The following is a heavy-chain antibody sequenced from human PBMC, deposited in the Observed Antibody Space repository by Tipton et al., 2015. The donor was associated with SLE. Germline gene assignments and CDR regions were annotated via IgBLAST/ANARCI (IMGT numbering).Heavy chain of an antibody. D-gene: IGHD6-13*01. J-gene: IGHJ4*02. V-gene: IGHV4-59*08. CDR2: IYYSGST. CDR3: ARLYSSSWFFDY. CDR1: GGSISSHY. Sequence: TLSLTCTVSGGSISSHYWSWIRQAPGKGLEWIGYIYYSGSTNYNPSLKSRVTISVDTSKNQFSLKLSSVTAADTAVYYCARLYSSSWFFDYWGQGTLVTVSS.